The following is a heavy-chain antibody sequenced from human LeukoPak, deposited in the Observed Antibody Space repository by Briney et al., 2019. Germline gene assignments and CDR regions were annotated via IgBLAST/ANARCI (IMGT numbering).Heavy chain of an antibody. V-gene: IGHV1-2*06. Sequence: ASVKVSCKASGYTFTGYYMHWVRQAPGQELEWMGRSNPNSGGTNYAQKFQGRVTMTRDTSISTAYMELSRLRSDDTAVYYCARDKEDSSGWIDYWGQGTLVTVSS. CDR1: GYTFTGYY. CDR3: ARDKEDSSGWIDY. J-gene: IGHJ4*02. CDR2: SNPNSGGT. D-gene: IGHD6-19*01.